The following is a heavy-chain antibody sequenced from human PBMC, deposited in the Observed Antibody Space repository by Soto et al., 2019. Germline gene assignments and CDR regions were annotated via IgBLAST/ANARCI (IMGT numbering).Heavy chain of an antibody. CDR3: ATKAGYCSSTSCLKYFDY. CDR2: INHSGST. D-gene: IGHD2-2*01. Sequence: PSETLSLTCAVYGGSFSGYYWSWIRQPPGKGLEWIGEINHSGSTNYNPSLKSRVTISVDTSKNQFSLKLSSVTAADTAVYYCATKAGYCSSTSCLKYFDYWGQGTLVTVSS. CDR1: GGSFSGYY. V-gene: IGHV4-34*01. J-gene: IGHJ4*02.